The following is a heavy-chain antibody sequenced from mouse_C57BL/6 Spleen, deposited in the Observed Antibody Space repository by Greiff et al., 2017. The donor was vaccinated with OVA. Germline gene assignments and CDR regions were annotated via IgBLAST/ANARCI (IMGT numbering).Heavy chain of an antibody. CDR2: IHPNSGST. CDR1: GYTFTSYW. J-gene: IGHJ4*01. Sequence: QVQLQQPGAELVKPGASVKLSCKASGYTFTSYWMHWVKQRPGQGLEWIGMIHPNSGSTNYNEKFKSKATLTVDKSSSTAYRQLSSLTSEDSAVYYCAGRLRQGVYAMDYWGQGTSVTVSS. CDR3: AGRLRQGVYAMDY. D-gene: IGHD2-4*01. V-gene: IGHV1-64*01.